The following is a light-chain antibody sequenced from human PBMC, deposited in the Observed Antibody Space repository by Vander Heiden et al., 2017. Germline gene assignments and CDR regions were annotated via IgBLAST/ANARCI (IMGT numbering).Light chain of an antibody. CDR2: GAS. Sequence: EIVLTQSPGTLSLSPGERATLPCRASQSGSNNYLAWYQQKPGQAPRLLIYGASSRATGIPDRFSGSGSGTDFSLSISRLEPEDFVVYYCQQYGSSPGTFGQGTHVEVK. CDR3: QQYGSSPGT. J-gene: IGKJ1*01. V-gene: IGKV3-20*01. CDR1: QSGSNNY.